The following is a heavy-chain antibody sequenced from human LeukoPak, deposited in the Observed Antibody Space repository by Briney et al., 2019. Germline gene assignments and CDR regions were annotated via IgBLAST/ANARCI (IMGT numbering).Heavy chain of an antibody. V-gene: IGHV3-64D*08. CDR1: GFTFSSYA. D-gene: IGHD3-16*01. CDR3: ARGYIWGSYGFDY. J-gene: IGHJ4*02. Sequence: GGSLRLSCSASGFTFSSYAMHWVRQPPGKGLEFVSVISSNGGSTFYADSVKGRFTISRDNSKNTLYLQMSSLRAEDTAVYYCARGYIWGSYGFDYWGQGTLVTVSS. CDR2: ISSNGGST.